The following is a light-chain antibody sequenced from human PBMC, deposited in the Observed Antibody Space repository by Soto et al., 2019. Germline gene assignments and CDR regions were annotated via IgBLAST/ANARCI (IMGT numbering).Light chain of an antibody. CDR2: GAS. CDR1: QSVSSSY. V-gene: IGKV3-20*01. J-gene: IGKJ4*01. CDR3: QQYGRSPT. Sequence: EIVLTQSPGTLSLSPGERATLSCRASQSVSSSYLAWYQQKRGQAPRLLVYGASSRATGIQDRFSGSESGTDFPLTISRLEPADLGVYYCQQYGRSPTFGGGTKVEIK.